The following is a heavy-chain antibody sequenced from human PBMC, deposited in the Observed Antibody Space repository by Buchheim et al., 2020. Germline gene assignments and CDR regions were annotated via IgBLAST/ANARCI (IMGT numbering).Heavy chain of an antibody. CDR2: ISSSSSYI. CDR3: ARVSNEYDFWSGYYGAFDI. J-gene: IGHJ3*02. D-gene: IGHD3-3*01. V-gene: IGHV3-21*01. Sequence: EVQLVESGGGLVKPGGSLRLSCAASGFTFSSYSMNWVRQAPAKGLEWVSSISSSSSYIYHADSVKGRFTISRDNAKNSLYLQMNSLRAEDTAVYYCARVSNEYDFWSGYYGAFDIWGQGT. CDR1: GFTFSSYS.